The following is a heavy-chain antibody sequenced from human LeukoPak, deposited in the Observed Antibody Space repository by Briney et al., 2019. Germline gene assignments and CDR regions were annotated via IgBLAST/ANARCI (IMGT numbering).Heavy chain of an antibody. CDR2: INPNSGGT. CDR3: ARDAGSGRYRGEASSFDY. CDR1: GYTFTGHY. Sequence: ASVKVSCKASGYTFTGHYIHWVRQAPGQGLEWMGWINPNSGGTNYAQKFQGRVTMTRDTSISTAYMELSRLRSDNTAVYYCARDAGSGRYRGEASSFDYWGQGTLVTVSS. D-gene: IGHD6-19*01. J-gene: IGHJ4*02. V-gene: IGHV1-2*02.